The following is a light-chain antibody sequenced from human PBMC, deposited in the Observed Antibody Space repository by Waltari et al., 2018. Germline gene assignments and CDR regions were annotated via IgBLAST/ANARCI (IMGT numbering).Light chain of an antibody. V-gene: IGLV2-8*01. CDR3: SSYAHNNHFV. CDR2: EFT. Sequence: QSVLTPPPSATGSPGQSVTISCTGTNSDVGAYNYVSWYQQPPGKVPKLLIYEFTKRPSGVPDRFSGSKSGNTASLTVSGLQADDEADYYCSSYAHNNHFVFGTGTKVTVL. CDR1: NSDVGAYNY. J-gene: IGLJ1*01.